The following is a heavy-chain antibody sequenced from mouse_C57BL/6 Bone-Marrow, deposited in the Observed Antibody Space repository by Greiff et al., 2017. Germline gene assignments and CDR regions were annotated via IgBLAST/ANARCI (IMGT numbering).Heavy chain of an antibody. J-gene: IGHJ2*01. CDR3: AREPYYYGSSSYYFDY. CDR1: GYTFTSYW. V-gene: IGHV1-69*01. CDR2: IDPSDSYT. Sequence: QVQLQQPGAELVMPGASVKLSCKASGYTFTSYWMHWVKQRPEQGLEWIGEIDPSDSYTNYNQKFKGKSTLTVDKSSSTAYMQLSSLTSEDSAVYYCAREPYYYGSSSYYFDYWGQGTTLTVSS. D-gene: IGHD1-1*01.